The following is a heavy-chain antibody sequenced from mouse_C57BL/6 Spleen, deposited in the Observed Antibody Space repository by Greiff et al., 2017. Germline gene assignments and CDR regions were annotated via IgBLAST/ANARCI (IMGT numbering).Heavy chain of an antibody. J-gene: IGHJ2*01. V-gene: IGHV1-69*01. CDR1: GYTFTSYW. CDR3: ARWELLDY. D-gene: IGHD1-1*01. Sequence: QVQLQQSGAELVMPGASVKLSCKASGYTFTSYWMHWVKQRPGQGLEWIGEIDPSDSYTNYNQKFKGKSTLTVDKSSSTAYMQLSSLTSEDSAVYYCARWELLDYWGQGTTLTVSS. CDR2: IDPSDSYT.